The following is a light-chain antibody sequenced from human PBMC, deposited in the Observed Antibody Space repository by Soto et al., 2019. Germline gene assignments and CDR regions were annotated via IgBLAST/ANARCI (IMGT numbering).Light chain of an antibody. CDR3: QQRSNWPRT. J-gene: IGKJ1*01. CDR2: DAS. CDR1: QSVSSY. Sequence: EIVLKQSPATLSLSPGERATLSCRASQSVSSYLAWYQQKPGQAPRLLIYDASNRATGIPARFSGSGPGTDFTLTISSLEPEDFAVYYCQQRSNWPRTFGQGTKVDI. V-gene: IGKV3-11*01.